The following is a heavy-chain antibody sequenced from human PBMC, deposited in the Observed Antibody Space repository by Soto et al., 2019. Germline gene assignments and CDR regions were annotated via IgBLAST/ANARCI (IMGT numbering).Heavy chain of an antibody. J-gene: IGHJ4*02. CDR3: AEVFGYYFDY. D-gene: IGHD3-10*01. Sequence: GESLKISCAASGFTFSSYAMSWVRQAPGKGLEWVSAISGSGGSTYYADSVKGRFTISRDNSKNTLYLQMNSLRAGDTAIYYCAEVFGYYFDYWGQGTLVTVSS. V-gene: IGHV3-23*01. CDR1: GFTFSSYA. CDR2: ISGSGGST.